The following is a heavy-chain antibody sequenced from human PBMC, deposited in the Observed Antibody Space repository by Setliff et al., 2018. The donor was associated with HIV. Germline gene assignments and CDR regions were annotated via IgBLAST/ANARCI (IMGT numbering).Heavy chain of an antibody. CDR3: ARVVGYYDSSGYPNYYYYYMDV. J-gene: IGHJ6*03. CDR1: AASIRNSY. V-gene: IGHV4-4*07. CDR2: IYSSGST. Sequence: PSETLSLTCTVSAASIRNSYWTWIRQPAGKGLEWIGHIYSSGSTNYNPSLKSRVTMSVDTSKNQFSLKLSSVTAADPAAYYCARVVGYYDSSGYPNYYYYYMDVWGKGTTVTVSS. D-gene: IGHD3-22*01.